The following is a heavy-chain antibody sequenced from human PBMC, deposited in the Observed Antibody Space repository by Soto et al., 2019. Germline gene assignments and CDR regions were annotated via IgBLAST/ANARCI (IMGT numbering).Heavy chain of an antibody. J-gene: IGHJ6*02. CDR1: GASITSHY. D-gene: IGHD4-17*01. V-gene: IGHV4-59*11. CDR3: ARVVTTLTRTLYGIDV. Sequence: PSETLSLTCTVSGASITSHYWSWIRQSPGKGLECIGYIYHSGSANYNPSLKSRVTLSVDTSRNQFSLTLNSVIPADTAVYYCARVVTTLTRTLYGIDVWGQGNTVTLSS. CDR2: IYHSGSA.